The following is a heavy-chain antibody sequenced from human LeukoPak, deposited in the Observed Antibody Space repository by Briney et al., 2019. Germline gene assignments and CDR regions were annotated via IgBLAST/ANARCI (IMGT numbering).Heavy chain of an antibody. CDR2: IKQDGSET. J-gene: IGHJ4*02. Sequence: PGGSLRLSCAASGFTFSNYWMSWVRRAPGKGLEWVANIKQDGSETYYVDSVRGRFTISRDNAKKSLYLQMNSLRAEDTAVYYCARDFWGAYRVDYSDYWGQGTLVTVSS. V-gene: IGHV3-7*01. CDR3: ARDFWGAYRVDYSDY. CDR1: GFTFSNYW. D-gene: IGHD3-3*01.